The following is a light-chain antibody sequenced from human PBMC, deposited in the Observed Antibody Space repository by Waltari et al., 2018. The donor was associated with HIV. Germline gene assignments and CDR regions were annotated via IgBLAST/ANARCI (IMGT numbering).Light chain of an antibody. Sequence: QSVLTQPPSASGTPGQRVTISCSGSSSNIGSNAISWYQQLPGTAPKLLIYRNNQRPSGVPDRFSCSKSGTSASLAISGLRSDDEADYYCAVWDDSLSGPVFGGGTKLTVL. CDR1: SSNIGSNA. CDR2: RNN. V-gene: IGLV1-47*01. J-gene: IGLJ3*02. CDR3: AVWDDSLSGPV.